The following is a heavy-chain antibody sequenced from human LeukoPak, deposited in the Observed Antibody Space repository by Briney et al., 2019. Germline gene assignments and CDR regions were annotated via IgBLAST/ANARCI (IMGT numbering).Heavy chain of an antibody. J-gene: IGHJ4*02. V-gene: IGHV3-7*01. D-gene: IGHD6-19*01. Sequence: GGSLRLSCAASGFTFSTYRMSWVRQAPGKGLEWVANIKQDGSEKHYVDSVKGRFTISRDNAKNSLYLQMNSLRAEDTALYYCARDPHSSGWYWIFDYWGQGTLVTVSS. CDR2: IKQDGSEK. CDR3: ARDPHSSGWYWIFDY. CDR1: GFTFSTYR.